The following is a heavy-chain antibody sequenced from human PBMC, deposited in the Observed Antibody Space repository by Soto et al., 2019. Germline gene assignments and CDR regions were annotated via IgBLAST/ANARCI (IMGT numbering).Heavy chain of an antibody. CDR3: AKGSRLAPSSSRYYVWLDP. CDR1: GFTFNNYA. D-gene: IGHD3-10*02. J-gene: IGHJ5*02. Sequence: PGGSLRLSCTTSGFTFNNYAMTWVRQAPGKGLEWVSGISGSGITSYADSVKGRLTISRDNSKSTLYLELNSLRVEDTARYYCAKGSRLAPSSSRYYVWLDPWGQGTLVTVSS. CDR2: ISGSGIT. V-gene: IGHV3-23*01.